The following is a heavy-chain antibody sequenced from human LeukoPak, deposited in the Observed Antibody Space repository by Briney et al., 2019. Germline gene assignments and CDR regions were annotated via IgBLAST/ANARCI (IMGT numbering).Heavy chain of an antibody. Sequence: PSQTLSLTCTVSGGSISSGGYYWSWIRQPPGKGLEWIGYIYHSGSTYYNPSLKSRVTISVDRSKNQFSLKLSSVTAADTAVYYCASHRDTMVRGVIITNPLIWGQGTLVTVSS. V-gene: IGHV4-30-2*01. CDR1: GGSISSGGYY. CDR2: IYHSGST. J-gene: IGHJ4*02. CDR3: ASHRDTMVRGVIITNPLI. D-gene: IGHD3-10*01.